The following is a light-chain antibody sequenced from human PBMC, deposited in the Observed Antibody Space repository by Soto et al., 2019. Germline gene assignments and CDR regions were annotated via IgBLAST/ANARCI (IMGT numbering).Light chain of an antibody. CDR2: GAS. CDR3: QQYNNWPTWT. V-gene: IGKV3-15*01. CDR1: QSVSSN. Sequence: EIVMTQSPATLSVSPGERATLSYRASQSVSSNLAWYQQKPGQAPRLLIYGASTRATGIPARFSGSGSGTEFTLTISSLQSEDFAAYYCQQYNNWPTWTFGQGTKVDIK. J-gene: IGKJ1*01.